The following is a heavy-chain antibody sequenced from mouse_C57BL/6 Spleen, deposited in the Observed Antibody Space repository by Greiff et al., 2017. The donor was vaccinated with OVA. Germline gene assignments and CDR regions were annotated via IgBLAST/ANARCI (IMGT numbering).Heavy chain of an antibody. D-gene: IGHD3-3*01. Sequence: EVQLVESGGGLVKPGGSLKLSCAASGFTFSSYAMSWVRQTPEKRLEWVATISDGGSYTYYPDNVKGRFTISRDNAKNNLYLQMSHLKSEDTAMYYCAREGLGWYFDVWGTGTTVTVSS. V-gene: IGHV5-4*01. CDR3: AREGLGWYFDV. J-gene: IGHJ1*03. CDR1: GFTFSSYA. CDR2: ISDGGSYT.